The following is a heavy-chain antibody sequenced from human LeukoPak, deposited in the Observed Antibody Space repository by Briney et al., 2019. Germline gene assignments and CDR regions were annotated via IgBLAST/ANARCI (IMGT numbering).Heavy chain of an antibody. V-gene: IGHV4-61*02. J-gene: IGHJ4*02. CDR1: GGSISSGSYY. Sequence: PSQTLSLTCTVSGGSISSGSYYWSWIRQPAGKGLEWIGRIYTSGSTNYNPSLKSRVTISVDTSKNQFSLKLSSVTAADTAVYYCARPDSSGSFDYWGRGTLVTVSS. CDR2: IYTSGST. CDR3: ARPDSSGSFDY. D-gene: IGHD6-19*01.